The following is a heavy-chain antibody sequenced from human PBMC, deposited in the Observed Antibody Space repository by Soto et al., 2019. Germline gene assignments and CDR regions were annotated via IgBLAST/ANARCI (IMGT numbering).Heavy chain of an antibody. CDR2: INTNNGNT. D-gene: IGHD1-7*01. Sequence: QVQLAQSGGEVMKPGASVKVSCKASGYTFTTSGITWVRQAPGQGLEWMGWINTNNGNTNFAQKFQGRVTMTTDTSTSPAYMELKSLTSDDTAVYFCARGYNWNYAFDAWGQGTLVTVSS. J-gene: IGHJ5*02. V-gene: IGHV1-18*01. CDR3: ARGYNWNYAFDA. CDR1: GYTFTTSG.